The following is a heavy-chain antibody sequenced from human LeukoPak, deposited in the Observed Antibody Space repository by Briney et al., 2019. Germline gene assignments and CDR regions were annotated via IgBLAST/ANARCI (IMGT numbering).Heavy chain of an antibody. J-gene: IGHJ4*02. Sequence: PAVTLTLTCTVCGGSISSYHWIWIRQSPGKGREGIGYIYYSWRINYNPCLRRRLTISVDTPKNEVSLNLSSVTAADTAVFYCGGEVVRGEKAGRYFDYWGQGTLVTVSS. CDR2: IYYSWRI. CDR3: GGEVVRGEKAGRYFDY. V-gene: IGHV4-59*01. CDR1: GGSISSYH. D-gene: IGHD3-10*01.